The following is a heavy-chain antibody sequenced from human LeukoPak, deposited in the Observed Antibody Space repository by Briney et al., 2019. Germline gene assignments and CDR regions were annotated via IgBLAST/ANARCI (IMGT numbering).Heavy chain of an antibody. CDR2: ISGSGGST. CDR1: GFTFSSYA. Sequence: GGSLRLSCAASGFTFSSYAMSWVRQAPGKGLEWVSAISGSGGSTYYADSVKGRFTISRDNSKNTLYLQMNSLRAEDTAVYYCAKSIHGVRYYYYGMDVWGQGTTVTVSS. CDR3: AKSIHGVRYYYYGMDV. V-gene: IGHV3-23*01. J-gene: IGHJ6*02. D-gene: IGHD4-17*01.